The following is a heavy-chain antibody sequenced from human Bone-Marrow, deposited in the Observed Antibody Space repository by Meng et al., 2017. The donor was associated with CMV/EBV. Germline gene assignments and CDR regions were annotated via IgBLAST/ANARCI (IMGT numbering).Heavy chain of an antibody. CDR1: GYTFTGYY. J-gene: IGHJ6*02. V-gene: IGHV1-2*02. CDR2: INPNSGGT. D-gene: IGHD4-11*01. Sequence: ASVKVSCKASGYTFTGYYMHWVRQAPGQGLEWMGWINPNSGGTNYAQKFQGRVTMTRDTSISTAYMELGSLRSEDTAVYYCAREGQDYSNYVKKNYGMDVWGQGTTVTVSS. CDR3: AREGQDYSNYVKKNYGMDV.